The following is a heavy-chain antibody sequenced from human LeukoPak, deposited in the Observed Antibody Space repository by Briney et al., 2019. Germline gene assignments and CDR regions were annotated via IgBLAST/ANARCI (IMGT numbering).Heavy chain of an antibody. D-gene: IGHD2-2*01. CDR2: IIPIFGTA. Sequence: GASVKVSCKASGYTFTSYAISWVRQAPGQGLEWMGGIIPIFGTANYAQKFQGRVTITADKSTSTAYMELSSLRSEDTAVYYCARRPAATSPSYAGDWYFDLWGRGTLVTVSS. V-gene: IGHV1-69*06. J-gene: IGHJ2*01. CDR3: ARRPAATSPSYAGDWYFDL. CDR1: GYTFTSYA.